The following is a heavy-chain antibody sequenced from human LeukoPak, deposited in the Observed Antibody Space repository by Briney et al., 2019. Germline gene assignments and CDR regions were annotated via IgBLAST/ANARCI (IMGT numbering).Heavy chain of an antibody. V-gene: IGHV4-59*08. CDR2: IYYSGST. CDR1: GGSISSYY. CDR3: ARRLPKMYSSGSLDV. Sequence: MSSETLSLTCTVSGGSISSYYWSWIRQPPGKGLEWIGYIYYSGSTNYNPSLKSRVTISVDTSKNQFSLKLSSVTAADTAVYYCARRLPKMYSSGSLDVWGQGTTVTVSS. D-gene: IGHD6-19*01. J-gene: IGHJ6*02.